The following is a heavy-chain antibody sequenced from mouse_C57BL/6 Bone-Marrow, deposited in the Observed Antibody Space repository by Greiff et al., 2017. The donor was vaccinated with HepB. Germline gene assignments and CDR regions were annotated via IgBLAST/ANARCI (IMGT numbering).Heavy chain of an antibody. Sequence: EVQLVESGGGLVQSGRSLRLSCATSGFTFSDFYMEWVRQAPGKGLEWIAASRNKANDYTTEYSASVKGRFIVSRDTSQSILYLQMNALRAEDTAIYYCARDARGGYSNWYFDVWGTGTTVTVSS. CDR1: GFTFSDFY. V-gene: IGHV7-1*01. CDR2: SRNKANDYTT. D-gene: IGHD2-3*01. J-gene: IGHJ1*03. CDR3: ARDARGGYSNWYFDV.